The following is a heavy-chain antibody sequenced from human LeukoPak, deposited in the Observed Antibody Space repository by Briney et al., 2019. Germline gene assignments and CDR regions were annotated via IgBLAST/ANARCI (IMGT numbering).Heavy chain of an antibody. CDR2: IYYSGST. D-gene: IGHD3-10*01. CDR1: GGSISSSSYY. Sequence: SETLSLTCTVSGGSISSSSYYWGWIRQPPGKGLEWIGSIYYSGSTYYNPSLKSRVTISVDTSKNQFSLKLSSVTAADTAVYYCEAWFGEAQDAFDIWGQGTMVTVSS. J-gene: IGHJ3*02. V-gene: IGHV4-39*07. CDR3: EAWFGEAQDAFDI.